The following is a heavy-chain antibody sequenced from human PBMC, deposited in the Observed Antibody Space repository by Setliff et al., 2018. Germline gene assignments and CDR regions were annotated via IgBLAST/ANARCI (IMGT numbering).Heavy chain of an antibody. D-gene: IGHD5-12*01. CDR1: GGSLSSSSYY. CDR3: ARGYSGYVPY. Sequence: SETLSLTCTVSGGSLSSSSYYWGWIRQPPGKGLEWIGSIYYSGITYYNPSLKSRVTISVDTSKNQFSLQLSSVTAADTAVYYWARGYSGYVPYWGQGTLVTVSS. V-gene: IGHV4-39*01. J-gene: IGHJ4*02. CDR2: IYYSGIT.